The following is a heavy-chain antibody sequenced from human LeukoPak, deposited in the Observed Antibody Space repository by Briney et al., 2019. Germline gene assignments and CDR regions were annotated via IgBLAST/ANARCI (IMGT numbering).Heavy chain of an antibody. V-gene: IGHV3-48*01. CDR1: GFTFSSYR. D-gene: IGHD1-1*01. CDR2: ISSSSSSI. Sequence: PEGSLGLSCAASGFTFSSYRMNWVRQAPGRGLEWVSYISSSSSSIYYADSVKGRFTISRDNAKNSLYLQMNSLRVEDTAVYYCVRQLVSWGQGTLVTVSS. J-gene: IGHJ5*02. CDR3: VRQLVS.